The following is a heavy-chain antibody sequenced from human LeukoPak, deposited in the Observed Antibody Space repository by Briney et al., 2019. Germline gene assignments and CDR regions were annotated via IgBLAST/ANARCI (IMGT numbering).Heavy chain of an antibody. D-gene: IGHD3-3*01. V-gene: IGHV4-4*02. Sequence: SGTLSLTCGVSGGSVINTNWWTWVRQPPGKGLEWIGEVYLDGRTNYNPSLESRLTMSVDGSENQVSLKLTSVTAADTAVYYCAREGGFYRPLDYSGQGTLVTVSS. CDR3: AREGGFYRPLDY. CDR2: VYLDGRT. CDR1: GGSVINTNW. J-gene: IGHJ4*02.